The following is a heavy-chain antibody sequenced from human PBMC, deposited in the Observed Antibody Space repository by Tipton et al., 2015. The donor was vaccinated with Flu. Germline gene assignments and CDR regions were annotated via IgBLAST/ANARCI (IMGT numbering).Heavy chain of an antibody. CDR2: IYYSGST. V-gene: IGHV4-39*07. CDR3: AREGRREQLALEY. D-gene: IGHD6-6*01. J-gene: IGHJ4*02. Sequence: GLVKPSETLSLTCTVSGGPISSSSYYWGWIRQPPGKGLEWIGSIYYSGSTYYNPSLKSRVPISVDTSKNQFSLKLSSVTAADTAVYYCAREGRREQLALEYWGQGTLVTVSS. CDR1: GGPISSSSYY.